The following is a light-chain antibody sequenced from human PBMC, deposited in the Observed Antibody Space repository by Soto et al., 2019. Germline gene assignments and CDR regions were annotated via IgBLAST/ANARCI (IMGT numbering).Light chain of an antibody. V-gene: IGKV3-11*01. Sequence: EIVLTQSPATLLLSPGERATLSCRASQSVSSYLAWYQQKPGQAPRLLIYDASNRATGIPARFSGSGSGTDFTLTISSLEPEDFAVYYCQQRSNWRTFGQGTKVDIK. CDR1: QSVSSY. CDR3: QQRSNWRT. J-gene: IGKJ1*01. CDR2: DAS.